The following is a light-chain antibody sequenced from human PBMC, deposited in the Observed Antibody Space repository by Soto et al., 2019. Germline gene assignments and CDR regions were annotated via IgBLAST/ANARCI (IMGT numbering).Light chain of an antibody. CDR1: QSVSSY. V-gene: IGKV3-11*01. J-gene: IGKJ4*01. CDR3: QQRSHRRAT. Sequence: EIVLTQSPATLSLSPGERATLSCRASQSVSSYLAWYQQKPGQAPRLLIYDASNRPTGIPASFSGSGSGTDFPPTISSLEPEYGAVYYWQQRSHRRATFGGGTKVEIK. CDR2: DAS.